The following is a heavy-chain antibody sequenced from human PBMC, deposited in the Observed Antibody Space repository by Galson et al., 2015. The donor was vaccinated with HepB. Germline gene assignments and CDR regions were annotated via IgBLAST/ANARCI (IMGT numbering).Heavy chain of an antibody. Sequence: SLRLSCAASGFTFSSYGMHWVRQAPGKGLEWVAVIWYDGSNKYYADSVRGRFTISRDNSKNTLYLQMNSLRAEDTAVYYCARDGVLGYCSGGSCYNYYYYYMDVWGKGTTVTVSS. CDR2: IWYDGSNK. CDR1: GFTFSSYG. D-gene: IGHD2-15*01. V-gene: IGHV3-33*01. CDR3: ARDGVLGYCSGGSCYNYYYYYMDV. J-gene: IGHJ6*03.